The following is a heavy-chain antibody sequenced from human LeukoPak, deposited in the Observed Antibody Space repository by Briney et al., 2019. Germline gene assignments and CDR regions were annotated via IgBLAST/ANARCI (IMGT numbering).Heavy chain of an antibody. CDR3: ASGPSSGYFVFDY. CDR1: GYTFTSYD. V-gene: IGHV1-8*01. Sequence: GASVKVSCTASGYTFTSYDINWVRQATGQGLEWMGWMNPNSGNTGYAQKFQGRVTMTRNTSISTAYMELSSLRSEDTAVYYCASGPSSGYFVFDYWGQGTLVTVSS. J-gene: IGHJ4*02. D-gene: IGHD3-22*01. CDR2: MNPNSGNT.